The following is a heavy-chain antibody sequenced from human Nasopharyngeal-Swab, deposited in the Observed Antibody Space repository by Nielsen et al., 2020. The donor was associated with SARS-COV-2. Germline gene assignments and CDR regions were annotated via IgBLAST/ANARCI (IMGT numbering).Heavy chain of an antibody. J-gene: IGHJ3*02. CDR2: ISSSSRSYT. D-gene: IGHD2-8*01. CDR3: ARFMLRNAFDI. V-gene: IGHV3-11*06. Sequence: GGSLRLSCAASGFTFSDYYMSWIRQAAGKGLEWVSYISSSSRSYTNNADSVKGRFTISRDNAKNSLYLQMNSLRAEDTAVYYCARFMLRNAFDIWGQGTMVTVSS. CDR1: GFTFSDYY.